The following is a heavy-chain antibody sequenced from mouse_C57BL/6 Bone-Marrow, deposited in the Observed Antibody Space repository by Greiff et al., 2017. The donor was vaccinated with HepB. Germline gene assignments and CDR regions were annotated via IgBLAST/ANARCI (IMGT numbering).Heavy chain of an antibody. D-gene: IGHD2-5*01. Sequence: VQLKESGGGLVQPGGSLKLSCAASGFTFSDYGMAWVRQAPRKGPEWVAVISNLAYSIYYADTVTGRFTIARENAKNTMYLEMSSLRSEDTAMYYCAREVYYSNYGYFDVWGTGTTVTVSS. V-gene: IGHV5-15*01. CDR1: GFTFSDYG. CDR3: AREVYYSNYGYFDV. CDR2: ISNLAYSI. J-gene: IGHJ1*03.